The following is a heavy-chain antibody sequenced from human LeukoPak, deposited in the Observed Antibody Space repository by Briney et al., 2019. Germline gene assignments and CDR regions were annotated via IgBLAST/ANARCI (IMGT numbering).Heavy chain of an antibody. Sequence: PSETLSLTCTVSGGSINNYYWSWIRQPAGKGLEWIGRIYTRGSTNYNPSLKSRVTMSVDTSKNQFSLKLSPVTAADTAVYYCARGRYCSADVCSGGDAFDIWGQGTMVSVPS. CDR2: IYTRGST. J-gene: IGHJ3*02. V-gene: IGHV4-4*07. D-gene: IGHD2-15*01. CDR3: ARGRYCSADVCSGGDAFDI. CDR1: GGSINNYY.